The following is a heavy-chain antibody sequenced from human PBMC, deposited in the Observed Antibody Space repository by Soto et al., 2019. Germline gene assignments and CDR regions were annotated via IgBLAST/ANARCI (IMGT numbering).Heavy chain of an antibody. CDR2: ISVAGDGT. D-gene: IGHD4-17*01. Sequence: EVQLLESGGGLVQPGGSLGLSCAASGFTFSSYAMSWVRQAPGKGLEYVSSISVAGDGTYYGDSVKGRFTISRDNSKNTLYLQMNSLRVEDTAVYYCARTTVTKSRDYWGQGTLVTVSS. J-gene: IGHJ4*02. CDR1: GFTFSSYA. V-gene: IGHV3-23*01. CDR3: ARTTVTKSRDY.